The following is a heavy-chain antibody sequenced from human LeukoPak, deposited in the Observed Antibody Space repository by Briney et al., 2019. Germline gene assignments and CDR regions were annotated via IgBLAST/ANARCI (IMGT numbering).Heavy chain of an antibody. D-gene: IGHD1-7*01. CDR2: IVENGYDK. V-gene: IGHV3-23*01. CDR3: ARDYVTPGITGTTSPLDY. J-gene: IGHJ4*02. Sequence: GGSLRLSCAASGFTFSTFAMSWVRQAPGKGLEWVSGIVENGYDKYYADSVKGRFTISRDNSKNTLYLQMNSLRADDTAVYYCARDYVTPGITGTTSPLDYWGQGILVSVSS. CDR1: GFTFSTFA.